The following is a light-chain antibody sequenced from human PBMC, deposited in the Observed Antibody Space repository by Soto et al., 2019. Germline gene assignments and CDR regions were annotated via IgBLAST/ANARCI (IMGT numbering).Light chain of an antibody. CDR2: EVS. CDR3: SSYTSSSTPLV. V-gene: IGLV2-14*01. Sequence: QSVLTQPASVSGSPGQSITISCTGTSSDVGGNNYVSWYQHHPGKAPKLMIYEVSTRPSGVSNRFSGSKSGNTASLTISGLQAEDEADYDCSSYTSSSTPLVFGGGTKLTVL. J-gene: IGLJ3*02. CDR1: SSDVGGNNY.